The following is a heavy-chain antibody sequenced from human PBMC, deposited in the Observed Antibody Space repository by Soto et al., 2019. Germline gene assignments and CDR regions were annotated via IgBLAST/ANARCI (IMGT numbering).Heavy chain of an antibody. D-gene: IGHD3-22*01. J-gene: IGHJ4*02. V-gene: IGHV1-69*13. CDR3: ASKADSSGYICDY. CDR2: IIPIFGTA. Sequence: SVKVSCKASGGTFSSYSISWVRQAPGQGLEWMGGIIPIFGTANYAQKFQGRVTITADESTSTAYMELSSLRSEDTAVYYCASKADSSGYICDYWGQGTLVTVSS. CDR1: GGTFSSYS.